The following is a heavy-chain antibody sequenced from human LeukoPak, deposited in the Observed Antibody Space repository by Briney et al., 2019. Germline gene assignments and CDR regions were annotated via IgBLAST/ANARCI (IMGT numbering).Heavy chain of an antibody. D-gene: IGHD4/OR15-4a*01. V-gene: IGHV4-34*01. CDR3: ARGGLTMRTFDY. CDR2: INHSGST. J-gene: IGHJ4*02. Sequence: SETLSLTCAVYGGSFSGYYWSWIRQPPGKGLEWIGEINHSGSTNYNPSLKSRVTISVDTSKNQFSLKLSSVTAADTAVHYCARGGLTMRTFDYWGQGTLVTVSS. CDR1: GGSFSGYY.